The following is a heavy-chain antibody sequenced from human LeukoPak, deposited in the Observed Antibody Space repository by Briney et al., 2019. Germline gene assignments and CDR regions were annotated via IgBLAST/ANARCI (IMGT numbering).Heavy chain of an antibody. J-gene: IGHJ6*03. CDR2: IYYSGST. Sequence: SETLSLTCTVSGGSISSSSYYWGWIRQPPGKGLEWIGSIYYSGSTYYNPSLKSRVTISVDTSKNQFSLKLSSVTAADTAVYYCARGPPPWDWYMDVWGKGTTVTVSS. CDR1: GGSISSSSYY. D-gene: IGHD3/OR15-3a*01. V-gene: IGHV4-39*07. CDR3: ARGPPPWDWYMDV.